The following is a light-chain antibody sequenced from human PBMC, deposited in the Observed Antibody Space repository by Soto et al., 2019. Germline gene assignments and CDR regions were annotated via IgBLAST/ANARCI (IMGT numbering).Light chain of an antibody. CDR1: QSISNY. Sequence: DIQMTQSPSSLSASVGDRVTITCRASQSISNYLNWYQQKPGKAPKPLIYGASSLQSGVPSRFSGSESGTDFTLTISSLQPEDFATYFCQQSYSSPPYTFGQGTRLEIK. V-gene: IGKV1-39*01. CDR2: GAS. J-gene: IGKJ2*01. CDR3: QQSYSSPPYT.